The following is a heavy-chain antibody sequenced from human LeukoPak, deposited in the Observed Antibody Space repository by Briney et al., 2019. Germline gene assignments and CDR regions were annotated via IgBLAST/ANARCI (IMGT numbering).Heavy chain of an antibody. CDR1: GFNFSTYN. V-gene: IGHV4-34*08. CDR3: ATRPTPPYYYYYMDV. D-gene: IGHD4-23*01. CDR2: INHSGST. J-gene: IGHJ6*03. Sequence: PGGSLRLSCAASGFNFSTYNMNWVRQPPGKGLEWIGEINHSGSTNYNPSLKSRVTISVDTSKNQFSLKVNSVTAADTAVYYCATRPTPPYYYYYMDVWGKGTTVTVSS.